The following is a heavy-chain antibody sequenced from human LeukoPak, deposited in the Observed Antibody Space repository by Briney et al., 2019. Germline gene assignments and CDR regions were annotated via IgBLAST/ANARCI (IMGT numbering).Heavy chain of an antibody. CDR3: ARGIDEWLYLNY. Sequence: GSLRLSCAASGFPFAPFWMTWVRQAPGKGPEFVATMNRDGSEVAYGNSVRGRFTISRDNAKNSLYLQMYSLRAEDTAVYYCARGIDEWLYLNYWGQGALVTVSS. J-gene: IGHJ4*02. V-gene: IGHV3-7*04. CDR2: MNRDGSEV. D-gene: IGHD3-3*01. CDR1: GFPFAPFW.